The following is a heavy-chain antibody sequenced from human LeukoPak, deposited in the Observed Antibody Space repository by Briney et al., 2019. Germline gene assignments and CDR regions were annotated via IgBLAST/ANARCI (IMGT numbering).Heavy chain of an antibody. CDR2: IYYSGST. V-gene: IGHV4-39*01. Sequence: PETLSLTCTVSGGSISSSSYYWGWIRQPPGKGLEWIGSIYYSGSTYYNPSLKSRITISVDTSKNQFSLKLRSVNAGDTGVYYCARQGELIRRKGDFDYWGEGTLVTVSS. D-gene: IGHD1-1*01. J-gene: IGHJ4*02. CDR1: GGSISSSSYY. CDR3: ARQGELIRRKGDFDY.